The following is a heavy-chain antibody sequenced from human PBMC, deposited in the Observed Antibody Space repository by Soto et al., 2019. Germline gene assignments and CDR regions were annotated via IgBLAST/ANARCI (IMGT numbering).Heavy chain of an antibody. CDR1: GGSINSSNW. V-gene: IGHV4-4*02. Sequence: PSETLSLTCAVSGGSINSSNWWSWVRQPPGKGLEWIGEIYHSGSTNYNPSLKSRVTISVDKPQNQFSLKLSSVTAADTAVYYCARVSGSYYYGMDVWGQGITVTVSS. CDR2: IYHSGST. J-gene: IGHJ6*01. CDR3: ARVSGSYYYGMDV. D-gene: IGHD1-26*01.